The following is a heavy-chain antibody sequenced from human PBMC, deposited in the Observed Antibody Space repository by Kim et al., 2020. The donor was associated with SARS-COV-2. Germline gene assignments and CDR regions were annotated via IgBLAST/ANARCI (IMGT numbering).Heavy chain of an antibody. CDR3: AKALIGLRRGVQAGRDY. J-gene: IGHJ4*02. D-gene: IGHD3-10*01. V-gene: IGHV3-23*01. Sequence: GGSLRLSCAASGFTFSSYAMSWVRQAPGKGLEWVSAISGSGGSTYYADSVKGRFTISRDNSKNTLYLQMNSLRAEDTAVYYCAKALIGLRRGVQAGRDYWGQGTLVTISS. CDR2: ISGSGGST. CDR1: GFTFSSYA.